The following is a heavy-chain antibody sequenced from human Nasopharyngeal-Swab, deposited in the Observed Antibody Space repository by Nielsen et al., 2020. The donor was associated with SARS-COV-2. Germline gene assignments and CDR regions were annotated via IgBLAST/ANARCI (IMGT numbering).Heavy chain of an antibody. Sequence: GESLKISCAASGFIFSGSAMHWVRQASGKGLEWVGRIGDKDHNYATTYGAAVKGRFTISRDDSKNTAFLQMDSLKTEDTALYYCAKAPYLRGLDVWGQGTTVTVSS. V-gene: IGHV3-73*01. D-gene: IGHD2-21*01. CDR1: GFIFSGSA. J-gene: IGHJ6*02. CDR2: IGDKDHNYAT. CDR3: AKAPYLRGLDV.